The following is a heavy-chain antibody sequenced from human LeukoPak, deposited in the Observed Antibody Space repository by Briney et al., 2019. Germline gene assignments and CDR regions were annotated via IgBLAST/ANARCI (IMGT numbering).Heavy chain of an antibody. CDR3: AHVAGWAAAGTYYFDY. CDR2: VSVTGDTT. V-gene: IGHV3-23*01. Sequence: GGSLRLSCAASGFTFSSYAMSWVRQAPGKGLEWVSAVSVTGDTTYNADSVKGRFTISRDNSKNTLYLQMNSLRAEDTAVYYCAHVAGWAAAGTYYFDYWGQGTLVTVSS. CDR1: GFTFSSYA. J-gene: IGHJ4*02. D-gene: IGHD6-13*01.